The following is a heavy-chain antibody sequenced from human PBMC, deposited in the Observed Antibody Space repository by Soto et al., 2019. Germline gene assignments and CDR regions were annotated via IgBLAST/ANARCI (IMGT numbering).Heavy chain of an antibody. J-gene: IGHJ6*02. CDR1: GYTFTGYY. Sequence: ASVKVSCKASGYTFTGYYMHWVRQAPGQGLDWMGWINPNSGGTNYAQKFQGWVTMTRDTSISTAYMELSRLRSDDTAVYYCAREMVRGVARNYYYYGMDVWGQGTTVTVSS. CDR3: AREMVRGVARNYYYYGMDV. CDR2: INPNSGGT. V-gene: IGHV1-2*04. D-gene: IGHD3-10*01.